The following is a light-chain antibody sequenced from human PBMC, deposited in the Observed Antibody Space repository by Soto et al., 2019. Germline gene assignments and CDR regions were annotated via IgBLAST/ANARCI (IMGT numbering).Light chain of an antibody. CDR3: QQYNDWPLT. V-gene: IGKV3D-15*01. J-gene: IGKJ4*01. CDR2: GAS. CDR1: QSVDSN. Sequence: EIVMTQSPATLSVSPGDGATLSCRASQSVDSNLAWYQQKPGQTPRLLMYGASTRPTGIPARFSGSGSGTEFTVTIISLPSEDSAVYYCQQYNDWPLTFGGGTKVEIK.